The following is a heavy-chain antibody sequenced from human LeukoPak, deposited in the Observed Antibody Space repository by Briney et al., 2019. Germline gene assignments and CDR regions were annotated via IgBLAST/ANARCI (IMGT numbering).Heavy chain of an antibody. CDR2: INHSGST. D-gene: IGHD2-15*01. J-gene: IGHJ4*02. V-gene: IGHV4-34*01. CDR3: ARGHYSNYFDY. Sequence: SETLSLTCAVYGESFGGHFWNWIRQPPGKGLEWIGEINHSGSTNYNPSLKSRVTISVDTSKNQFSLKLSSVTAADTAVYYCARGHYSNYFDYWGQGTLVTVSS. CDR1: GESFGGHF.